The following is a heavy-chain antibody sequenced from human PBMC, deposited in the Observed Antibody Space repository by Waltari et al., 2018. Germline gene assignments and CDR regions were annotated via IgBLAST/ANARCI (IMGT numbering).Heavy chain of an antibody. CDR1: GGSFSGYY. CDR3: ARGKARRFFDI. CDR2: IHPSGST. V-gene: IGHV4-34*01. J-gene: IGHJ3*02. Sequence: QVQLQQWGAGLLKPSETLSLTCAVYGGSFSGYYWSWIRQPPGKGLKSIGEIHPSGSTSYNPAIKSRVTISVDTSKSPFSLMVGSVTAADTAVYYCARGKARRFFDIWGQGTMVTVSS.